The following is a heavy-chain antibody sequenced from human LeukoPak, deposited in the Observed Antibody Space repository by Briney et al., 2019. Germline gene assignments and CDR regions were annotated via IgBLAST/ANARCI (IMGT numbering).Heavy chain of an antibody. D-gene: IGHD2-2*01. CDR3: ARGVVPAAFDI. V-gene: IGHV3-21*01. Sequence: GGSLRLSCAASGFIFSAYSMNCVRQAPGKGLEWVSSIKSDSSHISYANSVRGRFTISRDNGQNSLHLQINSLRVEDTAVYYFARGVVPAAFDIWGQGTMVTVSS. CDR1: GFIFSAYS. CDR2: IKSDSSHI. J-gene: IGHJ3*02.